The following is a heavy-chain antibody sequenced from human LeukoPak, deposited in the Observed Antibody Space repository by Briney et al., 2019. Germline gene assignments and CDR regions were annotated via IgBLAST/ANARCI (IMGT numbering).Heavy chain of an antibody. CDR2: IYHSGST. D-gene: IGHD6-19*01. CDR1: GYSINSGYY. J-gene: IGHJ4*02. CDR3: ARRIAVAGPQIDY. Sequence: SETLSLTCTVSGYSINSGYYWGWIRQPPGKGLEWIGSIYHSGSTYYNPSLKSRVTISVDTSKNQFSLKLSSVTAADTAVYYCARRIAVAGPQIDYWGQGTLVTVSS. V-gene: IGHV4-38-2*02.